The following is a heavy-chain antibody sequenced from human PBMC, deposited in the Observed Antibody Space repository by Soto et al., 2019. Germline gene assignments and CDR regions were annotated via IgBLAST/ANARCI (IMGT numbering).Heavy chain of an antibody. D-gene: IGHD2-2*01. CDR2: IWYDGSNK. Sequence: GGSLRLSCAASGFTFSSYGMHWVRQAPGKGLEWVAVIWYDGSNKYYADSVKGRFTISRDNSKNTLYLQMNSLRAEDTAVYYCARESIVYCSSTSCEPTKEFDYWSQGTLVTVSS. CDR3: ARESIVYCSSTSCEPTKEFDY. J-gene: IGHJ4*02. CDR1: GFTFSSYG. V-gene: IGHV3-33*01.